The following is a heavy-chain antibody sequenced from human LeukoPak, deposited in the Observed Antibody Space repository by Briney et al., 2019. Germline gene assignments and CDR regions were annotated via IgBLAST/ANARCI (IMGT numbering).Heavy chain of an antibody. Sequence: ASVKVSCKASGYTFTSYDINWMRQATGQGLEWMGWMSPNSGNTGYAQKFQGRVTMTRDTSTGTAYLERSSLRSEDSAVYYCVRTPPNWGADFWGQGTLVTVSS. V-gene: IGHV1-8*01. J-gene: IGHJ4*02. CDR1: GYTFTSYD. CDR3: VRTPPNWGADF. D-gene: IGHD7-27*01. CDR2: MSPNSGNT.